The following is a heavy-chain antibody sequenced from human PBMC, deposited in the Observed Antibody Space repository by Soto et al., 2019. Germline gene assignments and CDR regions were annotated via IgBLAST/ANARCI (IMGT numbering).Heavy chain of an antibody. Sequence: VESLNISCKVSGYSFTSYWIGWVLQMPGKGLEWMGIIYPGDSDTRYSPSFQGQVTISADKSISTAYLQWRSLKASDTAMYYCARNKLDYSNYYYYGMDVWGQGTTVTVSS. CDR1: GYSFTSYW. V-gene: IGHV5-51*01. J-gene: IGHJ6*01. CDR2: IYPGDSDT. CDR3: ARNKLDYSNYYYYGMDV. D-gene: IGHD4-4*01.